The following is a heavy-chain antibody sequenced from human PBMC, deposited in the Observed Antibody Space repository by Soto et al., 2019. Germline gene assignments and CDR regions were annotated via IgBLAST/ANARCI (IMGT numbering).Heavy chain of an antibody. CDR3: AGSSPYYYYYGMDV. J-gene: IGHJ6*02. CDR2: IVVGSGNT. V-gene: IGHV1-58*02. D-gene: IGHD3-10*01. CDR1: GFTFTSSA. Sequence: GASVKVSCKASGFTFTSSAMQWVRQARGQRLEWIGWIVVGSGNTNYAQKFQERVTITRDMSTSTAYMELSSLRSEDTAVYYCAGSSPYYYYYGMDVWGQGTTVTVSS.